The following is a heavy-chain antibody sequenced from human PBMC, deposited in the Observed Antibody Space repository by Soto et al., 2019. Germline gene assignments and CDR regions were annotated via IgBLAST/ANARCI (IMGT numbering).Heavy chain of an antibody. J-gene: IGHJ5*01. CDR2: IIPLFGTT. CDR1: GDTFSSHA. D-gene: IGHD2-15*01. CDR3: ARDSYSGGRSCHDGRFDS. Sequence: QVQMVQSGAEVKKPGSSVKVSCMASGDTFSSHAISWVRQAPGQGLTWMGGIIPLFGTTYYAQNFQGRVTIAADKSTSTGYKDLISQRSEDTGVCYCARDSYSGGRSCHDGRFDSWGQGTLVTVSS. V-gene: IGHV1-69*06.